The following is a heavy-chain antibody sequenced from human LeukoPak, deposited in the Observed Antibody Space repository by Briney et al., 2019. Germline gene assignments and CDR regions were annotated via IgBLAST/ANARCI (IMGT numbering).Heavy chain of an antibody. Sequence: GGSLGLSCAASGFPFSDAWMSWVRQAPGKGLEWVGRIESKTDSGTTEYAAPVKGRFTISRDDSKNTLYLQMNSLKAEDTAVYYCTRDEGDDYFDNWGQGTLVTVSS. CDR3: TRDEGDDYFDN. CDR1: GFPFSDAW. CDR2: IESKTDSGTT. D-gene: IGHD3-16*01. V-gene: IGHV3-15*04. J-gene: IGHJ4*02.